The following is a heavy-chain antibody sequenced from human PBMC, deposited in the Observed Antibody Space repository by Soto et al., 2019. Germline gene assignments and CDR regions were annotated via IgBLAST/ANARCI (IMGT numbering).Heavy chain of an antibody. J-gene: IGHJ4*02. Sequence: QAQLVQSGVEVRKTGSSVKVSCKASGVTFTTHEFSCVRQAPGQGLEWMGGITPIFGTTKYAHKFQDRVTITADESTATTYMELSSLRSDDTAIYYCARDQYRHGSGTYYVTGWDYWGQGTLVTVSS. CDR1: GVTFTTHE. CDR2: ITPIFGTT. D-gene: IGHD3-10*01. V-gene: IGHV1-69*01. CDR3: ARDQYRHGSGTYYVTGWDY.